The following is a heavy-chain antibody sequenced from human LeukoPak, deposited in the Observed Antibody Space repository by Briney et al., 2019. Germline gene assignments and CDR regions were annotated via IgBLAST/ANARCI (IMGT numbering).Heavy chain of an antibody. CDR3: ARVNYYYYYYGMDV. Sequence: GGSLRLSCAASGFTFSSYWMTWVRQAPGKGLEWVANIKQDGSEKYYVDSVKGRFTISRDNAKNSLYLQMNSLRVEDTSVYYCARVNYYYYYYGMDVWGQGTTVTVSS. CDR1: GFTFSSYW. J-gene: IGHJ6*02. CDR2: IKQDGSEK. V-gene: IGHV3-7*04. D-gene: IGHD5-24*01.